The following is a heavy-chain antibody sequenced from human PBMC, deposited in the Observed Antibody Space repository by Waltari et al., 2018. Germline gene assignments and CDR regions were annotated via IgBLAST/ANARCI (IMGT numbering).Heavy chain of an antibody. V-gene: IGHV3-74*01. CDR3: AVYLRSSPFDP. D-gene: IGHD5-12*01. CDR2: INSDGSTT. CDR1: GFTFSSYW. Sequence: EVQLVESGGGLVQPGGSVRLSCAASGFTFSSYWMHWVRQAPGKGLVWVSRINSDGSTTGYADSVKGRFTISRDNTKNTLSLQMNSLRDEDTAVYYCAVYLRSSPFDPWGQGTLVTVSS. J-gene: IGHJ5*02.